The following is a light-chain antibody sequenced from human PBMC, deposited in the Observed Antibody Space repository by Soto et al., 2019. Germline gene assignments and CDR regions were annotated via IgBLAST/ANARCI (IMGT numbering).Light chain of an antibody. CDR1: QSIITY. CDR2: SAS. Sequence: DIQMTQSPSSLSASLGDRITLTCRASQSIITYLNWYQQKPGKAPKLLIYSASTLQSGVPSRFNGSGSGTDFTLTINSLQPEDFASYYCQQTYSTPTFGQGTKV. CDR3: QQTYSTPT. J-gene: IGKJ1*01. V-gene: IGKV1-39*01.